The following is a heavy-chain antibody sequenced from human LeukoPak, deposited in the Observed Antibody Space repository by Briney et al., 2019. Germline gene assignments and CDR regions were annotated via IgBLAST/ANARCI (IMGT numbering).Heavy chain of an antibody. CDR3: AREAAVAGTWWFDP. CDR2: ISYDGSNK. D-gene: IGHD6-19*01. J-gene: IGHJ5*02. V-gene: IGHV3-30*04. CDR1: GFTFSSYA. Sequence: GRSLRLSCAASGFTFSSYAMHWVRQALGKGLEWVAVISYDGSNKYYADSVKGRFTISRDNSKNTLYLQMNSLRAEDTAVYYCAREAAVAGTWWFDPWGQGTLVTVSS.